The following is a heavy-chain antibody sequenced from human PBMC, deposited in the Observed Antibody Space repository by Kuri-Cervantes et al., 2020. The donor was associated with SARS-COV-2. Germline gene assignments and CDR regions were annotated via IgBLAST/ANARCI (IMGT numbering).Heavy chain of an antibody. D-gene: IGHD3-10*01. V-gene: IGHV4-28*03. CDR2: FYYSESV. Sequence: SDTLSLPCAVSGYSISSCDLWGWVRQPPGKGLDWLAIFYYSESVTYTPSLKSRVTMSVDTSKNQFALKLNSVAAADTAVYYCARDLSGLGSSQKWFDPWGQGTLVTVSS. CDR1: GYSISSCDL. J-gene: IGHJ5*02. CDR3: ARDLSGLGSSQKWFDP.